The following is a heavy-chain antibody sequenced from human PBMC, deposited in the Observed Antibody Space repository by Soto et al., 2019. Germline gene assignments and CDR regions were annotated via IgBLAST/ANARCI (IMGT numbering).Heavy chain of an antibody. J-gene: IGHJ6*02. CDR3: ARGHYGMED. Sequence: EVHPVESGGGLVQPGGSLRLSCAVSGLTLSRYWMSWVRQAPGKGLEWVANINQDGSDKNYLDSVKGRFTVSRDNAKNSLYLQMNGLRVEDTAVHFCARGHYGMEDWGQGTTVTVSS. V-gene: IGHV3-7*05. CDR2: INQDGSDK. CDR1: GLTLSRYW.